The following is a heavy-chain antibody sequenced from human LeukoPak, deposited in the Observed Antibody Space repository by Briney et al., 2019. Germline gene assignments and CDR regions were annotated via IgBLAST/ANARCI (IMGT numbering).Heavy chain of an antibody. D-gene: IGHD2-8*01. Sequence: SETLSLTCNVSGDSISSSSYFWDWIRQPPGKGLEWIGNVYYTGDTHYNPSLESRVTISVDRSKNQFSLKLSSVTAADTAVYYCARDAQYCSNGVCENWFDPWGQGTLVTVSS. CDR3: ARDAQYCSNGVCENWFDP. V-gene: IGHV4-39*07. CDR1: GDSISSSSYF. CDR2: VYYTGDT. J-gene: IGHJ5*02.